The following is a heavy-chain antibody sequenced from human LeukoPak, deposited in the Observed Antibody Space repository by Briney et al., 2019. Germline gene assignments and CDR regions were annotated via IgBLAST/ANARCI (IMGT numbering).Heavy chain of an antibody. CDR1: GGSISSYY. V-gene: IGHV4-4*07. CDR2: VYSTGST. CDR3: ARMFSGTYGGIDY. Sequence: SETLSLTCTVSGGSISSYYWSWIRKPAGEGLEWIGRVYSTGSTNYNPSLKSRVTMPVDTPKNQFSLKLTSVTAADTGVYYCARMFSGTYGGIDYWGQGTLVTVSS. D-gene: IGHD1-26*01. J-gene: IGHJ4*02.